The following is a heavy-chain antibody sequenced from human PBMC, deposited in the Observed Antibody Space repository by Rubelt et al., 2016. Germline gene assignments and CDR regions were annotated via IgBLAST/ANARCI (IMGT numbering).Heavy chain of an antibody. J-gene: IGHJ4*02. D-gene: IGHD3-22*01. CDR1: GHTLTQLS. CDR2: FAPEDGET. V-gene: IGHV1-24*01. Sequence: QVQLVQSGAEVKKPGASVKVSCKVSGHTLTQLSIHWVRQAPGKGLEWMGGFAPEDGETIYSQKFQGGVTRTQDRSTDTAYMGLKSRRSEDTAVYYCATFYGSGYYVFDYWGQGTLVTVSS. CDR3: ATFYGSGYYVFDY.